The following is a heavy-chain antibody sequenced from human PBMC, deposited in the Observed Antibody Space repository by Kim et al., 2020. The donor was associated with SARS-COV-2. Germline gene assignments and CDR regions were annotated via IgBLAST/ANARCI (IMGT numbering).Heavy chain of an antibody. CDR1: GFTFSSYA. Sequence: GGSLRLSCAASGFTFSSYAMSWVRQAPGKGLEWVSAISGSGGSTYYAYSVKGRFTISRDNSKNTLYLQMNSLRAEDTAVYYCAKTLDTAMDYYYYGMDVWGQGTTVTVSS. D-gene: IGHD5-18*01. J-gene: IGHJ6*02. CDR2: ISGSGGST. V-gene: IGHV3-23*01. CDR3: AKTLDTAMDYYYYGMDV.